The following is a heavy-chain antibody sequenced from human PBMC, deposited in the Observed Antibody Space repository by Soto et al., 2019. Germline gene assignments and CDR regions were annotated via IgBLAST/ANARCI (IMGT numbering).Heavy chain of an antibody. CDR1: GGSINSNNYY. CDR2: IYYRGST. Sequence: ASETLSLTCTVSGGSINSNNYYWSWIRQPPGKGLEWIGYIYYRGSTYYNPSLKSRVIMSLDTSKHQFSLMLSSVTAADTAVYYCARAPFYWFDPWGQGTLVTVSS. V-gene: IGHV4-30-4*01. J-gene: IGHJ5*02. CDR3: ARAPFYWFDP. D-gene: IGHD3-16*01.